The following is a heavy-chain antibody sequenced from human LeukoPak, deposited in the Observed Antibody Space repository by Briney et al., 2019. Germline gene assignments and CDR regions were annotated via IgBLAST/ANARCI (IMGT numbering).Heavy chain of an antibody. CDR3: ARASYGAVDY. D-gene: IGHD4-17*01. CDR2: IYYSGST. J-gene: IGHJ4*02. CDR1: GGSISSYY. Sequence: NPSETLSLTCTVSGGSISSYYWSWIRQPPGKGLEWIGYIYYSGSTYYNPSLKSRVTISVDTSKNQFSLKLSSVTAADTAVYYCARASYGAVDYWGQGTLVTVSS. V-gene: IGHV4-59*12.